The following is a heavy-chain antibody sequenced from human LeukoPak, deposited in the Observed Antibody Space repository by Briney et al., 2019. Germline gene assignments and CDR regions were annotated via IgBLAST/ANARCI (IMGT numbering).Heavy chain of an antibody. CDR2: VYRSGNT. J-gene: IGHJ2*01. CDR1: GGSIGQYY. Sequence: SETLSLTCTLSGGSIGQYYWSWIRQPPGKGPEWIGYVYRSGNTNYNPSLKSRVTISVDTSKNHFSLNLTSVTAADTAVYYCARVKDFAYSFFDLWGRGTLVTVSS. V-gene: IGHV4-59*01. CDR3: ARVKDFAYSFFDL.